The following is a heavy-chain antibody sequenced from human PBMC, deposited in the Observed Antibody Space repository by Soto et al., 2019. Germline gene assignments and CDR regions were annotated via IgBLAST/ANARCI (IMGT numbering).Heavy chain of an antibody. CDR3: ARGIAVAGMPTVFDY. Sequence: ASETLSLTCTVSGGSISSYYWSWIRQPPGKGLEWIGYIYYSGSTNYNPSLKSRVTISVDTSKNQFSLKLSSVTAADTAVYYCARGIAVAGMPTVFDYWGQGTLVTVSS. CDR2: IYYSGST. D-gene: IGHD6-19*01. V-gene: IGHV4-59*01. J-gene: IGHJ4*02. CDR1: GGSISSYY.